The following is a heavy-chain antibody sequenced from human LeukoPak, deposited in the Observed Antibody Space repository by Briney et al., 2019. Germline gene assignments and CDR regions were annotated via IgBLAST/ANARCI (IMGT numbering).Heavy chain of an antibody. CDR3: ARDSSWNDGRYWFDP. V-gene: IGHV4-4*07. D-gene: IGHD1-1*01. CDR2: IYTSGST. Sequence: PSETLSLTCTVSGGSISSYYWSWIRQPAGKGLEWIGRIYTSGSTNYNPSLKSRVTMSVDTSKNQFSLKLSSVTAADTAVHYCARDSSWNDGRYWFDPWGQGTLVTVSS. CDR1: GGSISSYY. J-gene: IGHJ5*02.